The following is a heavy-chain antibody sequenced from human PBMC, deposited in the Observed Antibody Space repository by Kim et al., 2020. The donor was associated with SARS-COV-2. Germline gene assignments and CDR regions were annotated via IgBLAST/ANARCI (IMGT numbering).Heavy chain of an antibody. Sequence: GGSLRLSCAASGFTFSSYAMHWVRQAPGKGLEWVAVISYDGSNKYYADSVKGRFTISRDNSKNTLYLQMNSLRAEDTAVYYCARGRVRFLEWLFDYWGQG. D-gene: IGHD3-3*01. CDR3: ARGRVRFLEWLFDY. CDR1: GFTFSSYA. J-gene: IGHJ4*02. V-gene: IGHV3-30-3*01. CDR2: ISYDGSNK.